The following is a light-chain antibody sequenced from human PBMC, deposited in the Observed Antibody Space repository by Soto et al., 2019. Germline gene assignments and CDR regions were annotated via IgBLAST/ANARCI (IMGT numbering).Light chain of an antibody. CDR2: EVR. CDR3: SSYTNSNTWV. Sequence: QSVLTQPASVSGSPGQSITISCTGTSSDVGDYDYVSWYQQHPGKAPKLMIYEVRNRPSGVSNRFSGSKSGNTASLAISGLQAEDEANYYCSSYTNSNTWVFGGGTKLTVL. V-gene: IGLV2-14*01. J-gene: IGLJ3*02. CDR1: SSDVGDYDY.